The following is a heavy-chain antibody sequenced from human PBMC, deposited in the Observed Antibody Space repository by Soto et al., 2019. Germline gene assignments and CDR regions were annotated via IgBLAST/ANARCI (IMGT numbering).Heavy chain of an antibody. CDR1: GFTVSSNY. V-gene: IGHV3-53*04. Sequence: PGVSLGLSFAASGFTVSSNYMSWVGQAPGKGLEWVSVIYSGGSTYYADSVKGRFTISRHNSKNTLYLQMNSLRAEDTAVYYCARGSYSSSWYPPYYFDYWGQGTLVTVSS. CDR3: ARGSYSSSWYPPYYFDY. J-gene: IGHJ4*02. D-gene: IGHD6-13*01. CDR2: IYSGGST.